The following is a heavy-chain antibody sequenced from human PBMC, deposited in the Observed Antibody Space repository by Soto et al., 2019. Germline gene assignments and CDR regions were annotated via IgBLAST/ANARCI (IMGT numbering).Heavy chain of an antibody. D-gene: IGHD3-22*01. CDR2: ISGSGGST. Sequence: PGGSLRLSCAASVFTFSSYAMIWVRQAPGKGLEWVSAISGSGGSTYYADSVKGRFTISRDNSKNTLYLQMNSLRAEDTAVYYCAKQRLYPQWEVHSSGFTDWGQGTLVTVSS. J-gene: IGHJ4*02. CDR3: AKQRLYPQWEVHSSGFTD. CDR1: VFTFSSYA. V-gene: IGHV3-23*01.